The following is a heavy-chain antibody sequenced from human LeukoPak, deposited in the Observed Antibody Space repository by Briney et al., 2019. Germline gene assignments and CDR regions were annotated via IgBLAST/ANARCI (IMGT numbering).Heavy chain of an antibody. CDR2: IIPIFGTA. J-gene: IGHJ6*03. V-gene: IGHV1-69*05. CDR3: ARNYYDSSGYKYYYYYMDV. D-gene: IGHD3-22*01. Sequence: SVKVSCKASGGTFSSYAISWVRQAPGQGLEWMGGIIPIFGTANYAQKFQGRVTITTDESTSTAYMELSSLRSEDTAVYYCARNYYDSSGYKYYYYYMDVWGKGTMVTVSS. CDR1: GGTFSSYA.